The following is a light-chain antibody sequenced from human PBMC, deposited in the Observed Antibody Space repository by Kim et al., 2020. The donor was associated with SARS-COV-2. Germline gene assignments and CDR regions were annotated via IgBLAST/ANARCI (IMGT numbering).Light chain of an antibody. J-gene: IGKJ2*01. CDR3: QQYNHYST. V-gene: IGKV1-5*01. CDR2: DAS. CDR1: EDINSW. Sequence: RSASVGERFTIPGRASEDINSWLAWYQQKPGKASKLLIYDASYLESGVPSRVSGSRSGTEFTPTINSLQPDDFAVYYCQQYNHYSTFGQGTKLEI.